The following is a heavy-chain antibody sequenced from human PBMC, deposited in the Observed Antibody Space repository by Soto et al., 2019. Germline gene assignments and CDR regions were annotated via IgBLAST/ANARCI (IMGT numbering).Heavy chain of an antibody. D-gene: IGHD2-2*01. CDR3: ARVLQYCRGNSCYFDI. Sequence: QVQLQESGPGLVKPSGTLSLTCAVSGGSISSNNWWNWVRQSPGKGLEWIGEVYHSGTTNYNPSLKSRVTISVDTSKNQFFLKLNSVTAADTAVYYCARVLQYCRGNSCYFDIWGQGTMDTVSS. V-gene: IGHV4-4*02. J-gene: IGHJ3*02. CDR1: GGSISSNNW. CDR2: VYHSGTT.